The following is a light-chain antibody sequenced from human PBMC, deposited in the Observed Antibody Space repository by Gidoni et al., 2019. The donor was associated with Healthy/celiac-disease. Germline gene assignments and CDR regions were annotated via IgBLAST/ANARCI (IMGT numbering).Light chain of an antibody. CDR2: DAS. Sequence: DIQMTQSPSSLSASVGDRVTITCQASQDISNYLNWYQQKPGKAPKLLIYDASNLETGVPSRFSGSGSGTDLTFTISSLQPEDIATYYCQQYDNLPWTFXQXTKVEIK. J-gene: IGKJ1*01. CDR1: QDISNY. CDR3: QQYDNLPWT. V-gene: IGKV1-33*01.